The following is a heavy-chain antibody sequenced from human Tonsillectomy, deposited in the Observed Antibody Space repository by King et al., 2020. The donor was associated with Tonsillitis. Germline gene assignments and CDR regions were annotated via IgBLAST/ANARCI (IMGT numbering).Heavy chain of an antibody. Sequence: VQLVESGGVVVQPGGSLRLSCVASGFTFDDYTMHWVRQAPGKGLERVSLITRDGGSAYYGDSVKGRFTISRDNSKNSLYLQMNSLRTEDTALYYCAKEQKKYFEAWGQGTLVTVSS. CDR2: ITRDGGSA. CDR1: GFTFDDYT. D-gene: IGHD2/OR15-2a*01. J-gene: IGHJ4*02. CDR3: AKEQKKYFEA. V-gene: IGHV3-43*01.